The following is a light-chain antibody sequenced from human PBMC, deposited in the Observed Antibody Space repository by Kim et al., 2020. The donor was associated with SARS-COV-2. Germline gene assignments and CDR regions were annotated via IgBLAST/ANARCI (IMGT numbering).Light chain of an antibody. CDR1: QSVSSGF. CDR2: GVS. CDR3: QQYGSSRT. V-gene: IGKV3-20*01. J-gene: IGKJ1*01. Sequence: DIVLTQSPGTLSLSPGPRATLSCRASQSVSSGFLAWYQQRPGQAPRLLIHGVSSRATGIPDRFSGSGSGTDFTLTISRLEAEDFAVYYCQQYGSSRTFGQGTKVDIK.